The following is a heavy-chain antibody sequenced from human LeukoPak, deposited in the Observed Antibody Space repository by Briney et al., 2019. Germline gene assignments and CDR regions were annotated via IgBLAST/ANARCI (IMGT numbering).Heavy chain of an antibody. CDR2: INPSGGST. J-gene: IGHJ4*02. Sequence: ASVKVSCKASGYTFTSYYMHWVRQAPGQGLEWMGVINPSGGSTSYAQKFQGRVTMTEDTSTDTAYMELSSLRSEDTAVYYCATDPIMNRGVNLDYWGQGTLVTVSS. CDR1: GYTFTSYY. CDR3: ATDPIMNRGVNLDY. D-gene: IGHD3-10*01. V-gene: IGHV1-46*01.